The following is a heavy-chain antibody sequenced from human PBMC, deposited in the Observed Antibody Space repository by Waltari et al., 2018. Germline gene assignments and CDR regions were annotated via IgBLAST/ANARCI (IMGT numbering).Heavy chain of an antibody. CDR3: ARGAGYSGYEI. J-gene: IGHJ4*02. V-gene: IGHV4-61*09. CDR2: IYTSGST. D-gene: IGHD5-12*01. CDR1: GGSISSGSYY. Sequence: QEQLQESGPGLVKPSQTLSLTCTVSGGSISSGSYYWSWIRQPAGKGLEWIGYIYTSGSTNYNPSLKSRVTISVDTSKNQFSLKLSSVTAADTAVYYCARGAGYSGYEIGGQGTLVTVSS.